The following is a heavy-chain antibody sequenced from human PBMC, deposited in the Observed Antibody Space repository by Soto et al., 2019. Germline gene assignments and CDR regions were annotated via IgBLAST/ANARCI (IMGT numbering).Heavy chain of an antibody. V-gene: IGHV1-46*01. CDR2: INPSGGST. Sequence: ASVKVSCKASGYTFTSYYMHWVRQAPGQGLEWMGIINPSGGSTSYAQKFQGRVTMTRDTSTSTVYMELSSLRSEDTAVYYCARGTRYYDFWSDHRGYYYGMDVWGQGTTVTVSS. D-gene: IGHD3-3*01. CDR1: GYTFTSYY. CDR3: ARGTRYYDFWSDHRGYYYGMDV. J-gene: IGHJ6*02.